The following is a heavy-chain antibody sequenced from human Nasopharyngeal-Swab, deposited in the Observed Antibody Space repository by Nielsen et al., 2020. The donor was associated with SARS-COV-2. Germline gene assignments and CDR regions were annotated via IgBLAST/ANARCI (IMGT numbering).Heavy chain of an antibody. D-gene: IGHD4-23*01. CDR1: GFTFSSYA. CDR3: ARAHYGGTYYYYYGMDV. V-gene: IGHV3-23*01. CDR2: ISSSGDST. J-gene: IGHJ6*02. Sequence: GGSLRLSCAASGFTFSSYALSWVRQAPGEGLEWVSAISSSGDSTYYTDSVRGRFTISRENAKNSLYLQMNSLRAGDTAVYYCARAHYGGTYYYYYGMDVWGQGTTVTVSS.